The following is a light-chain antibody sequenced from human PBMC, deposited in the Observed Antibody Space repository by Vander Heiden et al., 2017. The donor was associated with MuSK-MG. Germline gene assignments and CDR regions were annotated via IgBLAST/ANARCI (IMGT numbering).Light chain of an antibody. Sequence: IFMIQSPDSLAVSLGERATINCKASQSILYTSNNKNYLAWYQQRPGQPPKLLISWTSTRESGVTDRFSGSGSGTDFTLTISSLQAEDVAVYYCQQYYSTPWTFGQRTKVEI. CDR3: QQYYSTPWT. CDR1: QSILYTSNNKNY. CDR2: WTS. V-gene: IGKV4-1*01. J-gene: IGKJ1*01.